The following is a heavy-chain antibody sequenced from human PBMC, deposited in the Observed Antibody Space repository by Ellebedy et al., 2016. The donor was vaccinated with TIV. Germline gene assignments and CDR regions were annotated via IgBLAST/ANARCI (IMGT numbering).Heavy chain of an antibody. J-gene: IGHJ6*02. CDR3: AKDRGYYYGSGMDV. V-gene: IGHV3-11*04. D-gene: IGHD3-10*01. Sequence: GESLKISXAASGFTFSDYYMSWIRQAPGKGLEWVSYISSSGSTIYYADSVKGRFTISRDNSKNTLYLQMNSLRAEDTAVYYCAKDRGYYYGSGMDVWGQGTTVTVSS. CDR2: ISSSGSTI. CDR1: GFTFSDYY.